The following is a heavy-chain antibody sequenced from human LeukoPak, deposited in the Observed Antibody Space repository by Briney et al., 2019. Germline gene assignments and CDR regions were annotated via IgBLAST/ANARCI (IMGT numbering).Heavy chain of an antibody. Sequence: PSETLSLTCTVSGGSISSGSYYWSLIRQPAGKGLEWIGRIYTSGSTNYNPSLKSRVTISVDTSKNQFSLKLSSVTAADTAMYYCVKSGGYGLIDYWGQGTRVTVSS. CDR2: IYTSGST. CDR3: VKSGGYGLIDY. D-gene: IGHD1-26*01. V-gene: IGHV4-61*02. CDR1: GGSISSGSYY. J-gene: IGHJ4*02.